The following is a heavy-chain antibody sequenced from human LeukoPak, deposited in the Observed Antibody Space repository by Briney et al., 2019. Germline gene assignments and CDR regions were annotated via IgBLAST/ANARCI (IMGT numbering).Heavy chain of an antibody. CDR2: INKDGTKR. CDR3: SRYHGSMIVVRMTNWFFDL. CDR1: GFTFSKYL. J-gene: IGHJ2*01. D-gene: IGHD3-22*01. Sequence: LRLSSAVSGFTFSKYLMSWGPRAPGKGLESLAKINKDGTKRTSVKSVTGRFTISTDYAKNSLYPHINSLRAVHTAVYYCSRYHGSMIVVRMTNWFFDLWGRGSLVTVSS. V-gene: IGHV3-7*01.